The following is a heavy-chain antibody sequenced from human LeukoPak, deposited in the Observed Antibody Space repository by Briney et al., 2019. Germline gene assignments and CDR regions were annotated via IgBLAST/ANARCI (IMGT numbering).Heavy chain of an antibody. CDR1: GYTFTSYD. J-gene: IGHJ3*02. D-gene: IGHD3-10*01. V-gene: IGHV1-2*02. Sequence: ASVKVSCKASGYTFTSYDINWVRQAPGQGLEWMGWINPNSGGTNYAQKFQGRVTMTRDTSISTAYMELSRLRSDDTAVYYCARVINDGAFDIWGQGTMVTVSS. CDR2: INPNSGGT. CDR3: ARVINDGAFDI.